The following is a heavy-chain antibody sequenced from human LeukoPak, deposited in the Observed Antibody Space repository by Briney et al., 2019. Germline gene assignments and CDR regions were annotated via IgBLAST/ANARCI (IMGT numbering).Heavy chain of an antibody. Sequence: RASVKVSCKASGGTFSSYTISWVRQAPGQGLECMGWINPNSGGTNYAQKFQGRVTMTRDTSISTAYMELSRLRSDDTAVYYCARGGSGSYFSWLDPWGQGTLVTVSS. CDR3: ARGGSGSYFSWLDP. CDR1: GGTFSSYT. V-gene: IGHV1-2*02. D-gene: IGHD3-10*01. J-gene: IGHJ5*02. CDR2: INPNSGGT.